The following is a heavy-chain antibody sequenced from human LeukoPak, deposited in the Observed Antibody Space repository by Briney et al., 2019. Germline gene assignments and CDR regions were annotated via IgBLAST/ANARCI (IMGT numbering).Heavy chain of an antibody. J-gene: IGHJ4*02. CDR1: GGSISSGDYY. CDR2: IYYSGST. CDR3: ARVHYSLGGLVDY. V-gene: IGHV4-30-4*08. D-gene: IGHD3-16*01. Sequence: SETLSLTCTVSGGSISSGDYYWSWIRQPPGKGLEWIGYIYYSGSTYYNPSLKSRVTISVDTSKNQFSLKLSSVTAADTAVYYCARVHYSLGGLVDYWGQGTLVTVSS.